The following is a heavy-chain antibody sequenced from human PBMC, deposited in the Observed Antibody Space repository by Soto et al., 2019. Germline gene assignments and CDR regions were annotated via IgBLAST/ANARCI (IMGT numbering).Heavy chain of an antibody. CDR1: GYSIISDYY. D-gene: IGHD1-7*01. CDR2: FYHSGST. V-gene: IGHV4-38-2*02. J-gene: IGHJ5*02. CDR3: ARGTELELVLGFDP. Sequence: TLSLTCTVSGYSIISDYYWGWIRQPPGDGLEWIGSFYHSGSTHYNPSLKSRVTISVDTSKNQFSLKLTSVTAADTAVYYCARGTELELVLGFDPWGQGTLVTVSS.